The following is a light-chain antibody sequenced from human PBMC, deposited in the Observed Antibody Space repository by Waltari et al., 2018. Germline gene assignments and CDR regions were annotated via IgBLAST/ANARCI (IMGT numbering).Light chain of an antibody. V-gene: IGKV2-29*03. CDR3: MQSTTDPYS. J-gene: IGKJ2*03. Sequence: EIVMTQTPLSLPVTPGEPASISCRSSQSLLHSNGNTYLHWYLQKSGQSPRLLIYKVTSRESGVPDMFSGSGSGTDFTLKISRVEPEDVGVYYCMQSTTDPYSFGPGTKVEIK. CDR2: KVT. CDR1: QSLLHSNGNTY.